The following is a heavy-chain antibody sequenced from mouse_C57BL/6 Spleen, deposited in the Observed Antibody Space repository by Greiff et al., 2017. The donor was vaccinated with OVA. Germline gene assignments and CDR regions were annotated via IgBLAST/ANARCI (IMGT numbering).Heavy chain of an antibody. D-gene: IGHD2-1*01. J-gene: IGHJ4*01. Sequence: QVQLQQPGAELVKPGASVKLSCKASGYTFTSYWMHWVKQRPGQGLEWIGMIHPTSGSTNYNEKFKSKATLTVDKSSSTADMQLSSLTSEDSAVYYCASVYYGNYDAMDYWGQGTSVTVSS. V-gene: IGHV1-64*01. CDR3: ASVYYGNYDAMDY. CDR1: GYTFTSYW. CDR2: IHPTSGST.